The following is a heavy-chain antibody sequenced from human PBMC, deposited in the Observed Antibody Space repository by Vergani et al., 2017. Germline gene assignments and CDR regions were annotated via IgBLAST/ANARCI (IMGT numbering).Heavy chain of an antibody. D-gene: IGHD3-3*01. CDR2: INSDGSST. V-gene: IGHV3-74*01. J-gene: IGHJ5*02. CDR3: ARGASYYDFWSGHRGWFDP. Sequence: EVQLVESGEALFQLGGSLRLSCAASEFTFSSYWLPGFRQAPGKGLVWVSRINSDGSSTTYADSVKGGFTISRDNAKKTLYLQMNSLRAEDTAVYYCARGASYYDFWSGHRGWFDPWGQGTLVTVSS. CDR1: EFTFSSYW.